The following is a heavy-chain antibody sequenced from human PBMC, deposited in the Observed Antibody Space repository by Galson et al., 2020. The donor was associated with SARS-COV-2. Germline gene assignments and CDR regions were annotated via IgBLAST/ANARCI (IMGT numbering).Heavy chain of an antibody. CDR3: ARARIEGYYDILTGSHYYYGMDV. Sequence: PGGSLRLSCAAPGVTFSSYWMSWVRQAPGQGLEWVANIKQDGSEKYYVDSVKGRFTISRDNAKNSLYLQMNSLRAEDTAVYYCARARIEGYYDILTGSHYYYGMDVWGQGTTVTVSS. J-gene: IGHJ6*02. CDR1: GVTFSSYW. CDR2: IKQDGSEK. D-gene: IGHD3-9*01. V-gene: IGHV3-7*04.